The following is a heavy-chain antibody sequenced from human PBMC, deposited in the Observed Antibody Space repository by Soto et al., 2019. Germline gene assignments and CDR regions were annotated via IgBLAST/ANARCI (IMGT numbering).Heavy chain of an antibody. CDR2: IDPNSGGT. Sequence: ASVKVSCKASGYTFTGYYMHWVRQAPGQGLEWMGWIDPNSGGTNYAQKFQGRVTMTRDTSISTAYMELSRLRSDDTAVYYCARAPNPDSCSSGWFDPWGQGTLVTVSS. CDR3: ARAPNPDSCSSGWFDP. D-gene: IGHD6-6*01. CDR1: GYTFTGYY. J-gene: IGHJ5*02. V-gene: IGHV1-2*02.